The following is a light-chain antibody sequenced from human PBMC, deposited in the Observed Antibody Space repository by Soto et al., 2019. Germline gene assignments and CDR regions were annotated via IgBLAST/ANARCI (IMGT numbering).Light chain of an antibody. J-gene: IGKJ4*01. CDR2: GTS. CDR3: QQYASSPLLT. CDR1: QTIGSTY. Sequence: EIVWTQSPGTLSLSPGETATLSCRASQTIGSTYLAWYQHKPGQAPRLLIFGTSSRATGIPDRFSGSGSGTDFTLTISRLEPEDFAVYYCQQYASSPLLTFGGGTRVEIK. V-gene: IGKV3-20*01.